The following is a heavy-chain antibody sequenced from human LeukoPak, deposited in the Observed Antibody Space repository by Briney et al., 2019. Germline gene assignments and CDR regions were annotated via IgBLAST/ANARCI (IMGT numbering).Heavy chain of an antibody. Sequence: ASVKVSCKASGYTFTSYDINWVRQATGQGLEWMGWMNPNSGNTGYAQKFQGRVTMTRNTSISTAYMELSSLRSEDTAVYYCARGRRGKVAAAGKDYYYYTDVWGKGTTATVSS. J-gene: IGHJ6*03. CDR1: GYTFTSYD. D-gene: IGHD6-13*01. CDR2: MNPNSGNT. CDR3: ARGRRGKVAAAGKDYYYYTDV. V-gene: IGHV1-8*01.